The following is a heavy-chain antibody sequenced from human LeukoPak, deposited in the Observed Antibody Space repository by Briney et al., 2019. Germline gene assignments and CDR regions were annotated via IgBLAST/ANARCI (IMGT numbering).Heavy chain of an antibody. CDR2: IYYSGST. D-gene: IGHD2-15*01. Sequence: SETLSLTCTVSGGSISSGGYYWSWIRQHPGKGLEWIGYIYYSGSTYYNPSLKSRVTISVDTSKNQFSLKLSSVTAADTAVYYCARVASSEYYYYYYGMDVWGRGTTVTVSS. J-gene: IGHJ6*02. V-gene: IGHV4-31*03. CDR3: ARVASSEYYYYYYGMDV. CDR1: GGSISSGGYY.